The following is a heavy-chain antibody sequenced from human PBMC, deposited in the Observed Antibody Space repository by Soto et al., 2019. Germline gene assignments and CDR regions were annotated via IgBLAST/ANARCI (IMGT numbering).Heavy chain of an antibody. CDR3: ARVVPGAEAWFGP. J-gene: IGHJ5*02. CDR2: ISLESDGT. V-gene: IGHV1-18*01. CDR1: GYTFSNYG. D-gene: IGHD2-2*01. Sequence: VNVSCKTSGYTFSNYGITWVRQAPGQPLEWLGWISLESDGTNYAQKFQGRVSMTTDTSTTTAYMELRSLRSDDTAVYYCARVVPGAEAWFGPWGQGTLVTVSS.